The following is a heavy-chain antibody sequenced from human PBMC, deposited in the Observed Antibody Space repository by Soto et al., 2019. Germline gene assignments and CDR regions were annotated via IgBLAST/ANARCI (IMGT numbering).Heavy chain of an antibody. Sequence: QLQLQESGPGLVKPSETLSLTCTVSGGSISSSSYYWGWIRQPPGKGLEWIGSIYYSGSTYYNPSLKSRVTYTGDTAMNQFSPKLSSVTAAVTDVYCCARLVYDRSGYRPGWGQGTLVTVSS. CDR2: IYYSGST. J-gene: IGHJ4*02. D-gene: IGHD3-22*01. CDR1: GGSISSSSYY. CDR3: ARLVYDRSGYRPG. V-gene: IGHV4-39*01.